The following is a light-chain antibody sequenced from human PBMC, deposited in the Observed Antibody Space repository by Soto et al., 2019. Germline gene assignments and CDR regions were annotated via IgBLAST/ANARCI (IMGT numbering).Light chain of an antibody. CDR3: NSYTTSSTLV. Sequence: QSALTQPASVSGSPGQSITISCTGTSSDVGTYKYVSWYQQHPGKAPKLMIYDVSNRPSGVSNRFSGSKSGNTASLTISGLQAEDAADYYCNSYTTSSTLVFGTGTKLTVL. CDR1: SSDVGTYKY. V-gene: IGLV2-14*03. CDR2: DVS. J-gene: IGLJ1*01.